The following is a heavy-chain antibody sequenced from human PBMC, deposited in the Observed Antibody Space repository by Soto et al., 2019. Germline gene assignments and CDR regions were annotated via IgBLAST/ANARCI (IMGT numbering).Heavy chain of an antibody. CDR1: GGSFSGYY. Sequence: SETLSLTCAVYGGSFSGYYWSWIRQPPGKGLKWIGEINHSGSTNYNPSLKSRVPISVDTSKIQFSLKLSSVTAADTVVYYCARRAGIVVVVAAAAFDIWGQGTMVTVSS. CDR2: INHSGST. J-gene: IGHJ3*02. V-gene: IGHV4-34*01. CDR3: ARRAGIVVVVAAAAFDI. D-gene: IGHD2-15*01.